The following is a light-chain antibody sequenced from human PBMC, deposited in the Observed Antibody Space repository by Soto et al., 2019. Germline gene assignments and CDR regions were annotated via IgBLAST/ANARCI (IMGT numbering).Light chain of an antibody. CDR3: SSYTSSSTPLV. CDR1: SSDVGGYNY. CDR2: EVS. V-gene: IGLV2-14*01. Sequence: QSALTQPASVSGSPGQSITISCTGTSSDVGGYNYVSWYQQHPGKAPKLMIYEVSNRPSGVSNRFSGSKSGNTASLTISGLQAGDEADYYCSSYTSSSTPLVFGGGTKLTVL. J-gene: IGLJ3*02.